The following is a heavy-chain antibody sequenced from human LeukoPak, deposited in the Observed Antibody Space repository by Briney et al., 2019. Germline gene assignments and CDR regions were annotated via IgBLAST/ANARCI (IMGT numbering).Heavy chain of an antibody. J-gene: IGHJ4*02. CDR1: GFTFSSYW. Sequence: GGSLRLSCAASGFTFSSYWMSWVRQAPGKGLEWVANIKQDGSEKYYVDSVKGRFTTSRDNAKNSLYLQMNSLRAEDTAVYYCARIVYVDYDSYFDYWGQGTLVTVSS. V-gene: IGHV3-7*01. CDR3: ARIVYVDYDSYFDY. D-gene: IGHD4-17*01. CDR2: IKQDGSEK.